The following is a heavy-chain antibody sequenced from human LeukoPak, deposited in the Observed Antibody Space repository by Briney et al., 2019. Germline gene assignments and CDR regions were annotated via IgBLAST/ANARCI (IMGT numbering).Heavy chain of an antibody. CDR3: ARLLWPRGGRSSVDN. V-gene: IGHV5-51*01. CDR1: GYSFTSHW. Sequence: GESLKISCKASGYSFTSHWIGWVRQLPGKGLQWMGIVNPDDSDTISSPSFQGQVTISAHESITTAYLQCSRLKASDTATYYCARLLWPRGGRSSVDNWGQGELVTVSS. CDR2: VNPDDSDT. D-gene: IGHD3-10*01. J-gene: IGHJ4*02.